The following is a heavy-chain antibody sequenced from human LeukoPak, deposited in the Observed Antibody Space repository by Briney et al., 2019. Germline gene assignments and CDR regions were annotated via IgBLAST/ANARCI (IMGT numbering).Heavy chain of an antibody. CDR1: GFTFSSYW. D-gene: IGHD7-27*01. Sequence: PGGSLRLSCAASGFTFSSYWMHWVRQAPGKGLVWVSRINTDGGYTSYADSVKGRFTISRDNAKNTLYLQMNSLRAEDTAVYYCTKDLTGDLDYWGQGTLVTVSS. V-gene: IGHV3-74*01. J-gene: IGHJ4*02. CDR3: TKDLTGDLDY. CDR2: INTDGGYT.